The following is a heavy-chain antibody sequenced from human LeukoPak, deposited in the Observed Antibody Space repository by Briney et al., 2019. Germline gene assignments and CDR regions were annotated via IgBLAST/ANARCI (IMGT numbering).Heavy chain of an antibody. Sequence: SETLSLTCTVSGGSISSYYWSWIRQPPGKGLEWIRYIYYSGSTNYNPSLKSRVTISVDTSKNQFSLKLSSVTAADTAVYYCARAGGYSYGYEFDYWGQGTLVTVSS. D-gene: IGHD5-18*01. CDR2: IYYSGST. J-gene: IGHJ4*02. CDR3: ARAGGYSYGYEFDY. V-gene: IGHV4-59*01. CDR1: GGSISSYY.